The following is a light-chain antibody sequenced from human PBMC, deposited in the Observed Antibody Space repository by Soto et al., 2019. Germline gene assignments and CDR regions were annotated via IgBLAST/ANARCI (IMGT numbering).Light chain of an antibody. CDR3: QQYGSLPLT. CDR2: GAS. J-gene: IGKJ4*01. V-gene: IGKV3-20*01. Sequence: IVLTQSPGTLSLSPGEKATLSCRASQSVGSSYLAWYQQKPGQPPRLLIYGASSRATGIPDRFSGSGSGQVYTLTISRLEPEDFAVYHCQQYGSLPLTFGGGTKVEIK. CDR1: QSVGSSY.